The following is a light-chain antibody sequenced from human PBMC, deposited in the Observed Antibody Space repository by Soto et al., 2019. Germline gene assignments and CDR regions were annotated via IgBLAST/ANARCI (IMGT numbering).Light chain of an antibody. Sequence: NFMLTQPHSVSESPGKTVTISCTRSSGSIASNNVQWYKQRPGSAPTTVIYEDKQRPSGVPDRFSGSTDGSSNSASLTISGLQTEDEADYYCQSYDSSTVVFGGGTKLTVL. CDR3: QSYDSSTVV. V-gene: IGLV6-57*04. J-gene: IGLJ2*01. CDR2: EDK. CDR1: SGSIASNN.